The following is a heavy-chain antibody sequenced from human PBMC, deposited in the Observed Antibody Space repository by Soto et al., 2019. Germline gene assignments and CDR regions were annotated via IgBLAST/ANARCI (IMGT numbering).Heavy chain of an antibody. CDR2: ISAYNGNT. CDR3: ARLPYGSGSDKSYYYYGMDV. J-gene: IGHJ6*02. D-gene: IGHD3-10*01. CDR1: GYTFTSYG. Sequence: QVPLVQSGAEVKKPGASVKVSCKASGYTFTSYGISWVRQAPGQGLEWMGWISAYNGNTNYAQKPQGRVTMTTATSXTTSPXXLRSLRSDDTAVYYCARLPYGSGSDKSYYYYGMDVWGQGSTVTVSS. V-gene: IGHV1-18*01.